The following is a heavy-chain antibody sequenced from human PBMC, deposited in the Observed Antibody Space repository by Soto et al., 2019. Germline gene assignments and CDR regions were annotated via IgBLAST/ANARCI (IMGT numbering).Heavy chain of an antibody. CDR3: AKQPTEAAVHYYYPYTAF. V-gene: IGHV4-59*08. CDR2: IYYSGST. Sequence: PSETLSLTCTVSGGSISSYCWSWIRQPPGKGLEWIGYIYYSGSTNYNPSLKSRVTISVDTSKNQFSLKLSSVTAADTDVYYCAKQPTEAAVHYYYPYTAFWGKGTKVTVS. CDR1: GGSISSYC. D-gene: IGHD6-13*01. J-gene: IGHJ6*03.